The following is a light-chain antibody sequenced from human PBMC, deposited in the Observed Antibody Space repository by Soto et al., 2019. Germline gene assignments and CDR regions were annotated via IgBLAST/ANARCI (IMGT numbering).Light chain of an antibody. J-gene: IGKJ5*01. CDR2: GAS. CDR3: QQYDSSPIT. CDR1: QSVSSSY. V-gene: IGKV3-20*01. Sequence: DIVLTQSPGTPSLSPGERATLSCRASQSVSSSYLAWYQQKPGQAPSLLIYGASRRATGIPDRFSGSGSGTDFTLTISRLEPEEFAVYYCQQYDSSPITFGQGTRLEIK.